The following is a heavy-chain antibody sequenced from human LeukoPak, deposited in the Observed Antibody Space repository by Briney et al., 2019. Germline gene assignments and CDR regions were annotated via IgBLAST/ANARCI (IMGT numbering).Heavy chain of an antibody. J-gene: IGHJ4*02. CDR3: ARVMERWLQFPPAGY. CDR1: GYTFASYG. V-gene: IGHV1-2*06. D-gene: IGHD5-24*01. CDR2: INPNSGGT. Sequence: GASVKVSCKASGYTFASYGISWVRQAPGQGLEWMGRINPNSGGTNYAQKFQGRVTMTRDTSISTAYMELSRLRSDDTAVYYCARVMERWLQFPPAGYWGQGTLVTVSS.